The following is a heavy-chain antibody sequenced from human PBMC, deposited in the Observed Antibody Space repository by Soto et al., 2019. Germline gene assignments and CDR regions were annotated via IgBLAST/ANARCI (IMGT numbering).Heavy chain of an antibody. J-gene: IGHJ4*02. Sequence: ASVKVSCKASGYTFIYYYIYWVRHAPGQGLEWMGIIIPKGGVTNYAQEFQGRVTMVVDTSTSTAYMELSSLRYEDTAVYYCARDKGYCSDTSCPDFDYSGQGTLVTVSS. D-gene: IGHD2-15*01. CDR1: GYTFIYYY. CDR2: IIPKGGVT. CDR3: ARDKGYCSDTSCPDFDY. V-gene: IGHV1-46*01.